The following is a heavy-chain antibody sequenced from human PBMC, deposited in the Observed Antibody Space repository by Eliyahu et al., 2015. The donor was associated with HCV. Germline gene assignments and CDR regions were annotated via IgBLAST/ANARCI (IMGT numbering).Heavy chain of an antibody. J-gene: IGHJ4*02. CDR3: ARGGEEHQLQSRPFDY. CDR1: GGAFSRNA. Sequence: QVQLVQSGAEVKKPGSSVKVSCKASGGAFSRNAINWVRQAPGQGLGWVGGITPLFGTANYAQKFQGRVTITADEDTSTVYMDLSSLRSEDTAVYYCARGGEEHQLQSRPFDYWGQGTPVTVSS. CDR2: ITPLFGTA. D-gene: IGHD2-2*01. V-gene: IGHV1-69*01.